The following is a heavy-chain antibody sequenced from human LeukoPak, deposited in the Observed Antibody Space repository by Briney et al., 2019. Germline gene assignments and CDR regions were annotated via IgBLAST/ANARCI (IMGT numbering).Heavy chain of an antibody. V-gene: IGHV4-59*11. D-gene: IGHD1-14*01. CDR2: IYDSEST. CDR3: AGSRGNYYYYYMDV. J-gene: IGHJ6*03. Sequence: SETLSLTCTVSGGSISSQYWSWVRQAPEKGLEWVGYIYDSESTNYNPSLKSRVTISVDTSKNQFSLKVSSVTAADTAVYYCAGSRGNYYYYYMDVWGKGTTVTVSS. CDR1: GGSISSQY.